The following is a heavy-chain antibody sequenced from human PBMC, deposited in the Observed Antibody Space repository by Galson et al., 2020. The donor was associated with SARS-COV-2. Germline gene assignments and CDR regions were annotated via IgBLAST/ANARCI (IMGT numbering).Heavy chain of an antibody. CDR2: IKSKTDGGTT. D-gene: IGHD3-3*01. CDR3: TTSFFLEWLLYEDY. J-gene: IGHJ4*02. V-gene: IGHV3-15*01. Sequence: GGSLRLSCAASGFTFSNAWMSWVRQAPGKGLEWVGRIKSKTDGGTTDYAAPVKGRFTISRDDSKNTLYLQMNSLKTEDTAVYYCTTSFFLEWLLYEDYWGQGTLVTVSS. CDR1: GFTFSNAW.